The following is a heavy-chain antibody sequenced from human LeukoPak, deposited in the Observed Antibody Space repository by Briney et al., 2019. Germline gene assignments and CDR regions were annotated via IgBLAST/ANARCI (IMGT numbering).Heavy chain of an antibody. Sequence: GGSLRLSCAASGFTFSTYSMNWVRQAPGKGLEWVANIRQHGSDESYVDSVKGRFTISRDNTENSLFLQMNSLRVEDTAVYYCAKLGGNSGLDYWGQGTLVTVSS. CDR1: GFTFSTYS. J-gene: IGHJ4*02. D-gene: IGHD2/OR15-2a*01. CDR2: IRQHGSDE. CDR3: AKLGGNSGLDY. V-gene: IGHV3-7*01.